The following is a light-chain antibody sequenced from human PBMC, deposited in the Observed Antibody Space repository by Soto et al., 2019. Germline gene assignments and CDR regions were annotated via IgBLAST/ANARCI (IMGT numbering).Light chain of an antibody. Sequence: QSVLTQPASVSGSPGQSITISCTGTSSDVGGYNYASWYQQYPGKAPKLMIYDVSNRPSGVSNRFSGSKSGNTASLTISGLQAEDEADYYCSSYTISNTLGFGSGTKVTVL. V-gene: IGLV2-14*01. CDR2: DVS. J-gene: IGLJ1*01. CDR3: SSYTISNTLG. CDR1: SSDVGGYNY.